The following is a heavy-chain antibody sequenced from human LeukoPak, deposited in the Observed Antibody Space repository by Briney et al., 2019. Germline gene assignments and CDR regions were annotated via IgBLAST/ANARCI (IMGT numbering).Heavy chain of an antibody. Sequence: GGSLRLSCAASGFTFSDYYMSWIRQAPGKGLEWVSHISSSGNARYYADSVKGRFTISRDNAKNSLYLQMNSLRAEDTAVYYCARSAVGATLHWGQGTLVTVSS. CDR3: ARSAVGATLH. CDR1: GFTFSDYY. CDR2: ISSSGNAR. V-gene: IGHV3-11*01. J-gene: IGHJ4*02. D-gene: IGHD1-26*01.